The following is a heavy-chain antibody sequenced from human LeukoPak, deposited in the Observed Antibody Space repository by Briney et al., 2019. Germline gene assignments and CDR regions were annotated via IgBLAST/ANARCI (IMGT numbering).Heavy chain of an antibody. CDR3: ARTPPAFDI. Sequence: PGGSLRLSCAASGFTVTSNHMNWVRQASGKGLEWVSSISSSSSYIYYADSVEGRFTISRDNAQNSLYLQMNSLRAEDTAVYYCARTPPAFDIWGQGTMVTVSS. V-gene: IGHV3-21*01. CDR2: ISSSSSYI. CDR1: GFTVTSNH. D-gene: IGHD2-15*01. J-gene: IGHJ3*02.